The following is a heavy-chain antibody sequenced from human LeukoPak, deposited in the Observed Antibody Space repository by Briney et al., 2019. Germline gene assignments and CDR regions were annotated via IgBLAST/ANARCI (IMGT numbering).Heavy chain of an antibody. J-gene: IGHJ5*02. V-gene: IGHV1-18*04. CDR2: ISAYNGNT. Sequence: ASVKVSCKASGYTFTGYYMHWVRQAPGQGLEWMGWISAYNGNTNYAQKLQGRVTMTTDTSTSTAYMELRSLRSDDTAVYYCASSNYYDSSGYYEDWFDPWGQGTLVTVSS. D-gene: IGHD3-22*01. CDR1: GYTFTGYY. CDR3: ASSNYYDSSGYYEDWFDP.